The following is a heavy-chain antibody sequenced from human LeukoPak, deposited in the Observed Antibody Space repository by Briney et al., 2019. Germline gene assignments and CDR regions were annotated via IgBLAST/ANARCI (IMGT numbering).Heavy chain of an antibody. CDR1: GFTFSSYW. J-gene: IGHJ6*03. D-gene: IGHD3-22*01. CDR2: IKQDGSEK. CDR3: ARVTYYYDSSGYAPISSYYYMDV. V-gene: IGHV3-7*01. Sequence: PGGSLRLSCAVSGFTFSSYWMSWVCQAPGKGQEWVANIKQDGSEKYYVDSVKGRFTISRDNAKNSLYLQMNSLRADDTAVYYCARVTYYYDSSGYAPISSYYYMDVWGKGTTVTVSS.